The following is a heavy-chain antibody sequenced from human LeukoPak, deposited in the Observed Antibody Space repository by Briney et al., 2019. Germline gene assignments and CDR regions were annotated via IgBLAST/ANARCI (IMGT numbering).Heavy chain of an antibody. CDR3: ARGYAQAEVTAPDY. V-gene: IGHV3-53*01. CDR2: IYTAGTT. J-gene: IGHJ4*02. Sequence: GGSLRLSCAASGFIVNSYYTSWFRQAPGKGLEWVSVIYTAGTTHYADSVRGRFIISRDYSKNTLNLQMNSLRAEDTAVYYCARGYAQAEVTAPDYWGQGILVTVSS. CDR1: GFIVNSYY. D-gene: IGHD1-14*01.